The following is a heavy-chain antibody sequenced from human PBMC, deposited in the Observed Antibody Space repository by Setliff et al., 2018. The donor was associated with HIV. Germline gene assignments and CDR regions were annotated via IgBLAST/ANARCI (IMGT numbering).Heavy chain of an antibody. CDR3: ARETYFFDVTTFYSYALGV. Sequence: ASVKVSCKASGYTFSSYGISWVRQAPGQGLEWMGWISASNGYTDYAQKFRDRVTLTTDTSTSIAYMELRSLTSDDTAVYFCARETYFFDVTTFYSYALGVWGQGTTVTVSS. CDR1: GYTFSSYG. J-gene: IGHJ6*02. D-gene: IGHD4-17*01. V-gene: IGHV1-18*01. CDR2: ISASNGYT.